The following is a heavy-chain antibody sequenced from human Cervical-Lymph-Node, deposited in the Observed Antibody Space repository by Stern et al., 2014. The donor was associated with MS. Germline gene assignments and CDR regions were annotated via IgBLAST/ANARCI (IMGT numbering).Heavy chain of an antibody. D-gene: IGHD4-23*01. CDR2: ISSGCSYI. Sequence: EVQLVESGGGLVKPGGSLRLSCAASGFTFSSYSMNWVRQAPGKGLECVASISSGCSYIYYADSLKGRFTISRDNAKNSLYLQMNSLRAEDTAVYYCARGRGGNYRYYFDYWGQGTLVTVSS. J-gene: IGHJ4*02. V-gene: IGHV3-21*01. CDR1: GFTFSSYS. CDR3: ARGRGGNYRYYFDY.